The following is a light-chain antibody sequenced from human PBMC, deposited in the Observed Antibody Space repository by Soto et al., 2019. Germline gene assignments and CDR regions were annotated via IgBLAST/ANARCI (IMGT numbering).Light chain of an antibody. V-gene: IGKV3-15*01. CDR3: QQYNNWPPRGYT. J-gene: IGKJ2*01. CDR2: DAS. Sequence: EIVMTQSPATLSVSPGERATLSCRASQSVSSNLAWYQQKPGQAPRLLIYDASTRATGIPVRFSGSGSGTEFTLTISSLQSEDFAVYYCQQYNNWPPRGYTFGQGTKLEIK. CDR1: QSVSSN.